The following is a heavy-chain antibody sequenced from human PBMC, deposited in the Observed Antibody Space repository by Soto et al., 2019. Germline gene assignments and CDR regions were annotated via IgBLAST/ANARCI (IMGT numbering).Heavy chain of an antibody. D-gene: IGHD3-3*01. J-gene: IGHJ6*02. V-gene: IGHV4-34*01. Sequence: SETLSLTCAVYGGSFSGYYWSWIRQPPGKGLEWIGEINHSGSTNYNPSIKSRVTISVDTSKNQFSLKLSSVTPADTAVYYCARGYPYYDLWRGYNRWGYYYGRDVWGQGTTGTVYS. CDR3: ARGYPYYDLWRGYNRWGYYYGRDV. CDR1: GGSFSGYY. CDR2: INHSGST.